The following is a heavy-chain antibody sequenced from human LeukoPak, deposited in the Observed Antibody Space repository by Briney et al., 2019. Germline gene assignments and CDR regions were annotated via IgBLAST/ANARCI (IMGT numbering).Heavy chain of an antibody. CDR3: ARGAIAVAGVFWY. CDR2: INHSGST. Sequence: SETLSLTCAVYGGSFSGYYWSWIRQPPGKGLEWIGEINHSGSTNYNPSLKSRVTISVDTSKNQFSLKLSSVTAADTAVYYCARGAIAVAGVFWYWGQGTLVTVSS. J-gene: IGHJ4*02. V-gene: IGHV4-34*01. CDR1: GGSFSGYY. D-gene: IGHD6-19*01.